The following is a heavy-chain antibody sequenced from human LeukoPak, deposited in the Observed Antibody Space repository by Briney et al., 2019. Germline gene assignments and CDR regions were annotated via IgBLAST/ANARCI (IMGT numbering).Heavy chain of an antibody. J-gene: IGHJ4*02. D-gene: IGHD3-10*01. V-gene: IGHV3-74*01. CDR2: INSDVSNV. CDR1: GFDFRTYW. Sequence: GGSLRLSCAASGFDFRTYWMHWVRHAPGKGLMWVSRINSDVSNVIYADSVKGRFTISRDNSKNTLYLQMNALTVEDTAVYHCAGGVSSRLLDYWGRGTLVTVSS. CDR3: AGGVSSRLLDY.